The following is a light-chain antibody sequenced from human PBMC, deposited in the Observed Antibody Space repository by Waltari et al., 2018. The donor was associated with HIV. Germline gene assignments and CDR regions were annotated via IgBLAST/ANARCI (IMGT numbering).Light chain of an antibody. J-gene: IGLJ3*02. V-gene: IGLV2-14*01. Sequence: QSALTQPASVSGSPGQSVTISCTGTSSDVAKYNYVSWYQQHPGQAPKLRIYEVSKRPSGVSNRFPGSKAGNTASLTISGLQAEDDAEYYCSSFTSSTTWVFGGGTRLTVL. CDR2: EVS. CDR3: SSFTSSTTWV. CDR1: SSDVAKYNY.